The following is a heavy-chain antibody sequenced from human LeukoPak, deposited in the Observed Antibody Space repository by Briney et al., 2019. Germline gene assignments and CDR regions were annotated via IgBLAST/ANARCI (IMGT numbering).Heavy chain of an antibody. J-gene: IGHJ4*02. CDR1: GFTFSSYA. Sequence: GGSLRLSCAGSGFTFSSYAMSWVRQAPGKGLEWVSAISGSGGSTYYADSVKGRFTISTDNSKNTLYLQMNSLRAEDTAVYYCAKTGDDFWSGYLAQFDYWGQGTLVTASS. CDR3: AKTGDDFWSGYLAQFDY. V-gene: IGHV3-23*01. D-gene: IGHD3-3*01. CDR2: ISGSGGST.